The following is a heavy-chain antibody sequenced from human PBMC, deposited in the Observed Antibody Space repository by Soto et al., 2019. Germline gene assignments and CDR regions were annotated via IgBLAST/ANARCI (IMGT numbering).Heavy chain of an antibody. CDR1: GFTFSIVS. CDR2: ISSSSGSI. V-gene: IGHV3-48*01. Sequence: GGSLRLSCAASGFTFSIVSMNWVRQAPGKGLEWVSYISSSSGSIYYADSLKGRFTFSRDIAKTSLYLQMNSLRVEDTAVYYCASLGMVRGVMVDYWGQGTLVTVSS. J-gene: IGHJ4*02. CDR3: ASLGMVRGVMVDY. D-gene: IGHD3-10*01.